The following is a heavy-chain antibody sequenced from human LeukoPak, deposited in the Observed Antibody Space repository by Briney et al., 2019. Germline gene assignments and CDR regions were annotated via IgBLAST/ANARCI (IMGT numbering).Heavy chain of an antibody. J-gene: IGHJ1*01. CDR1: GGSISSGTYY. CDR3: ARPSDYADFQN. CDR2: IYPNGRT. V-gene: IGHV4-61*02. Sequence: SETLSLTCTVSGGSISSGTYYWHWIRQPAGKGLEWIGRIYPNGRTEYNPSLQSRATILLDTSKNQFSLKLTSMTAADTAVYYCARPSDYADFQNWGQGTLVTVSS. D-gene: IGHD4-17*01.